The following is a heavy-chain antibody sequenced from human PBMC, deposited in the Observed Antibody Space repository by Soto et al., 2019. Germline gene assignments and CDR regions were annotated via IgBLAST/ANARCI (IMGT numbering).Heavy chain of an antibody. CDR2: INPNSGNS. J-gene: IGHJ4*02. Sequence: QVQLVQSGAEVKKPGASVKVSCKASGYTFTSYDLYWVRQAPGQGLEWVGWINPNSGNSGYAQKFQRRVTMTRETSISTVYMDLTSLRSEDTAVYYSARDSFRNSRAFDYWGQGTLVTVSS. V-gene: IGHV1-8*01. CDR3: ARDSFRNSRAFDY. D-gene: IGHD4-4*01. CDR1: GYTFTSYD.